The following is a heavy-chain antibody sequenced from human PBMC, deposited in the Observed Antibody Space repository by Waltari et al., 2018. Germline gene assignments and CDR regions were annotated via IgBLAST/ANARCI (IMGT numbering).Heavy chain of an antibody. D-gene: IGHD6-13*01. Sequence: QVQLLQSGAEVKKPGSSVKVSCKASGGSFRNYAISWGRQAPGQGLEWMGGIIPRFGKTNYAQKFQGRLTITADESTTIAYMDLSSLRFEDTAVYYCARGSYSSSWFNLKAFHIWGQGTMVTVSS. V-gene: IGHV1-69*01. J-gene: IGHJ3*02. CDR3: ARGSYSSSWFNLKAFHI. CDR2: IIPRFGKT. CDR1: GGSFRNYA.